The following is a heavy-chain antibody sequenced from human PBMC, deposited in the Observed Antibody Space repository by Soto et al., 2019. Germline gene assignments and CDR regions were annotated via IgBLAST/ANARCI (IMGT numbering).Heavy chain of an antibody. CDR2: IIPIFGTA. J-gene: IGHJ6*02. CDR3: ARSSGTVTTYYYYYGMDV. V-gene: IGHV1-69*06. Sequence: SVKVSCKASGGTFSSYAISWVRQAPGQGLEWMGGIIPIFGTANYAQKFQGRVTITADKSTSTAYMELSSLRSEDTAVYYCARSSGTVTTYYYYYGMDVWGQGTTVTVSS. D-gene: IGHD4-4*01. CDR1: GGTFSSYA.